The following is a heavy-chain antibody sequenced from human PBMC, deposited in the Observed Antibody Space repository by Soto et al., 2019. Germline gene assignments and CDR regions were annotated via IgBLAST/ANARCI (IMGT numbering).Heavy chain of an antibody. V-gene: IGHV1-18*01. D-gene: IGHD7-27*01. CDR1: GYTFTSYG. Sequence: ASVKVSCKASGYTFTSYGISWVRQAPGQGLEWMGWISTYNGNTNFTQKLQGRVTMTTDTSTSTAYMELRSLRSDDTAVYYCARGPRNWGVDYWGQGTLVTVSS. CDR2: ISTYNGNT. CDR3: ARGPRNWGVDY. J-gene: IGHJ4*02.